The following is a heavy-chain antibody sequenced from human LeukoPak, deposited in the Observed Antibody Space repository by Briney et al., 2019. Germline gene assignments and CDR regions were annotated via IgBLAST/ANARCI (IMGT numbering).Heavy chain of an antibody. CDR2: ITSSGGST. V-gene: IGHV3-23*01. J-gene: IGHJ6*03. CDR3: ANHPYYYGSGTYTYYYYCMDV. Sequence: GGSLRLSCAASGFTFSSYATTWVRQAPGKGLDWVSTITSSGGSTYYADSVKGRFAISRDNSKNTLYLQINSLRAEDTGVYYCANHPYYYGSGTYTYYYYCMDVWGKGTTVTVSS. CDR1: GFTFSSYA. D-gene: IGHD3-10*01.